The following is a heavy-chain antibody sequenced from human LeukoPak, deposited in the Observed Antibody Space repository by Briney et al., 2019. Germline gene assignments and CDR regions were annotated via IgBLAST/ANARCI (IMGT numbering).Heavy chain of an antibody. CDR3: AREGPDTAMVTYYFDY. CDR1: GGTFSSYA. J-gene: IGHJ4*02. D-gene: IGHD5-18*01. V-gene: IGHV1-69*04. CDR2: IIPIPGIA. Sequence: SVKVSCKASGGTFSSYAISWVRHAPGQGLEWMGRIIPIPGIANYAQKFPVRVTITADKSTSTAYMELSSLRSEDTAVYYCAREGPDTAMVTYYFDYWGQGTLVTVSS.